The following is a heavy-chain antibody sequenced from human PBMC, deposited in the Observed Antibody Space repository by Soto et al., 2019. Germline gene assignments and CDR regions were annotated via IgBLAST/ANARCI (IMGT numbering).Heavy chain of an antibody. Sequence: SVKFSFKSSGGTFSSYAISWARQGPGQWLEWMGGIIPIFGTANYAQKFQGRVTITADESTSTAYMELSSLGSEDTAVYYCARLGEGGSTVTTPAPPWFDPWGQGTLVTVSS. CDR3: ARLGEGGSTVTTPAPPWFDP. CDR1: GGTFSSYA. D-gene: IGHD4-4*01. J-gene: IGHJ5*02. V-gene: IGHV1-69*13. CDR2: IIPIFGTA.